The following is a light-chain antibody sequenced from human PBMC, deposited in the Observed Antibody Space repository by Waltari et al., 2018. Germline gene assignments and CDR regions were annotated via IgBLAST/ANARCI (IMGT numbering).Light chain of an antibody. V-gene: IGKV1-39*01. CDR3: QHGYGTPFT. CDR1: ENVNNY. Sequence: DIQMTQSPYSLSASVGDRVTITCRASENVNNYLNWYQQKPGKAPKLLIYKASTLQSGVPSRFSGSGSGTDYTFTISSLQSEDVAIYSCQHGYGTPFTFGPGTKLDIK. CDR2: KAS. J-gene: IGKJ3*01.